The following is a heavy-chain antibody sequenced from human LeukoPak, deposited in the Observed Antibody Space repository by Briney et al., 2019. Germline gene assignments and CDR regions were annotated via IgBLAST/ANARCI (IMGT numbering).Heavy chain of an antibody. J-gene: IGHJ3*02. CDR2: INPSGGST. CDR1: GYTFSSCH. CDR3: ARARGGYAFDI. D-gene: IGHD3-16*01. Sequence: GASVKVSCKASGYTFSSCHMHWVRLAPGQGREWMGIINPSGGSTSYAQKFQGRVTMTRDMSTSTVYMELSSLRSEDTAVYYCARARGGYAFDIWGQGTMVTVSS. V-gene: IGHV1-46*01.